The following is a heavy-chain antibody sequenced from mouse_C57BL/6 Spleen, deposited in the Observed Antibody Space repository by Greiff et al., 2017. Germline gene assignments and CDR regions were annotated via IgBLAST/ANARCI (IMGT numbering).Heavy chain of an antibody. CDR2: INPNNGGT. CDR3: ANYGSSYEDYFDY. J-gene: IGHJ2*01. V-gene: IGHV1-26*01. D-gene: IGHD1-1*01. Sequence: VQLQQSGPELVKPGASVKISCKASGYTFTDYYMNWVKQSHGKSLEWIGDINPNNGGTSYNQKFKGKATLTVDKSSSTAYMELRSLTSEDSAVYYCANYGSSYEDYFDYWGQGTTLTVSS. CDR1: GYTFTDYY.